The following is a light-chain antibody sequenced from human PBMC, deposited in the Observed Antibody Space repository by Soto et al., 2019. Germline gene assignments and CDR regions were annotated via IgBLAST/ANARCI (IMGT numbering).Light chain of an antibody. CDR3: QQYGTSEII. Sequence: EIVLTQAPGTVSPSPGQRATLSCMARQSVSRKYSAWHQQKPGQAPRLLIYGASSRATGIPDRFSGSGSGTDFTLTISRLETEDFAVFYCQQYGTSEIIFGQGTRLEIK. J-gene: IGKJ5*01. V-gene: IGKV3-20*01. CDR1: QSVSRKY. CDR2: GAS.